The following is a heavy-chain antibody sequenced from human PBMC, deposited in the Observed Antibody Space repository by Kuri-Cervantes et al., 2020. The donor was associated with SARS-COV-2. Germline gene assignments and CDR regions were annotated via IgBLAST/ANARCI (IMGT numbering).Heavy chain of an antibody. Sequence: GGSLRLSCAASGFTFSSYAMHWVRQAPGKGLEWVAVISYDGSNKYYADSVKGRFTISRDNSKNTLYLQMNSLRAEDTAVYYCAREEITRDALDIWGQGTMVTVSS. J-gene: IGHJ3*02. V-gene: IGHV3-30-3*01. CDR2: ISYDGSNK. CDR1: GFTFSSYA. D-gene: IGHD5-24*01. CDR3: AREEITRDALDI.